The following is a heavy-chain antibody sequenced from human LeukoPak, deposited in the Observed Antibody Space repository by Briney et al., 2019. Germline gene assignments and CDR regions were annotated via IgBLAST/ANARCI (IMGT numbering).Heavy chain of an antibody. Sequence: ASVKVSCKTSGYTFTYYVISWVRQAPGQGLEWMGWINAYNGNTNDAQKLQGRVTMTTDTSTSTAYMELRSLRSDDTAVYYCARGEKPYDYWGQGTLVSVSS. CDR1: GYTFTYYV. J-gene: IGHJ4*02. CDR2: INAYNGNT. D-gene: IGHD1-26*01. CDR3: ARGEKPYDY. V-gene: IGHV1-18*01.